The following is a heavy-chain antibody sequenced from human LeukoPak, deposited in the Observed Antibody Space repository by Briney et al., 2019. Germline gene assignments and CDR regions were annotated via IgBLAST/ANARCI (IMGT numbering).Heavy chain of an antibody. CDR3: ARVGPAATFYFDY. CDR2: IRGNGGTT. V-gene: IGHV3-64*01. J-gene: IGHJ4*02. Sequence: PGGSLRLSCAASGFTLSTYSMNWVRQAPGKGLEFVSAIRGNGGTTYYANSVKGRFTISRDDSKSTLFLQMGSLRAEDMAVYYCARVGPAATFYFDYWGQGTLVTVSS. D-gene: IGHD2-2*01. CDR1: GFTLSTYS.